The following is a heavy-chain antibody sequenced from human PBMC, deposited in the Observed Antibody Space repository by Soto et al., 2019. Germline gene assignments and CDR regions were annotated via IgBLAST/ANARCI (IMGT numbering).Heavy chain of an antibody. D-gene: IGHD6-19*01. V-gene: IGHV1-18*01. CDR3: ARDLAVALIDY. CDR1: GYTFTSYG. CDR2: ISAYNGNT. Sequence: QVQLVQSGAEVKKPGASVKVSCKASGYTFTSYGISWVRQAPGQGLEWMGWISAYNGNTKYEQKLQGRVTMTTDTATSTAYMELRRLRSDDTAVYDCARDLAVALIDYWGQGTLVTVSS. J-gene: IGHJ4*02.